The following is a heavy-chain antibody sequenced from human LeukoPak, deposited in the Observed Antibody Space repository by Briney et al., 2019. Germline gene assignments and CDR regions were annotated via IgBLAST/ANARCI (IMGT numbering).Heavy chain of an antibody. CDR1: GFTFNDYA. CDR3: AKDNKNWYFDL. Sequence: GGSLRLSCAASGFTFNDYAMHWVRQAPGKGLEWVSGISWNSGSIGYADSVKGRFTISRDNAKNSLYLQMNSLRAEDTALYYCAKDNKNWYFDLWGRGTLVTVSS. CDR2: ISWNSGSI. J-gene: IGHJ2*01. V-gene: IGHV3-9*01.